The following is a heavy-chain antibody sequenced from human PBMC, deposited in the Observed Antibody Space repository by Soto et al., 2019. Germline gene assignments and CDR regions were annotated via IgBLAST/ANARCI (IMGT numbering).Heavy chain of an antibody. J-gene: IGHJ4*02. CDR2: ISAYNGNT. CDR1: GYTFTSYG. CDR3: AREGYYGSGSYYNVERWGY. V-gene: IGHV1-18*01. D-gene: IGHD3-10*01. Sequence: ASVKVSCKASGYTFTSYGISWVRQAPGQGLEWMGWISAYNGNTNYAQKLQGRVTMTTDTSTSTAYMELRSLRSDDTAVYYCAREGYYGSGSYYNVERWGYWGQGTLVTVSS.